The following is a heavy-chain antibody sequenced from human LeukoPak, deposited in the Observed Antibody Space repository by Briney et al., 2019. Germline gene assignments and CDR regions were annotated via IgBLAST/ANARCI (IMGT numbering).Heavy chain of an antibody. CDR1: GFTVSSSY. CDR3: ATSVVPAKTYYFDY. V-gene: IGHV3-53*01. J-gene: IGHJ4*02. CDR2: IYIGGTT. D-gene: IGHD2-21*02. Sequence: YPGGSLRLSCAASGFTVSSSYMSWGRQAPGRGLEWVSVIYIGGTTNNEYSVKGRFTISRDSSKNMLYLQMNRLRAADTAVYYCATSVVPAKTYYFDYWGQGTLVTVSS.